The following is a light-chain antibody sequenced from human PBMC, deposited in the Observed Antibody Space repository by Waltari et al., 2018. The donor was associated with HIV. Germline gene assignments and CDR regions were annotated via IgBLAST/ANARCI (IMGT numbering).Light chain of an antibody. Sequence: QSALTQPPSASGSPGQSVTISCAGTSSDVGGPSYVSWYQQHPGKAPKLMIYEVSKRPSGVPDRFSGSKSGNPASLTVSGLQAEDEADYYCSSYAGSNNYVFGTGTKVTVL. J-gene: IGLJ1*01. CDR2: EVS. CDR3: SSYAGSNNYV. V-gene: IGLV2-8*01. CDR1: SSDVGGPSY.